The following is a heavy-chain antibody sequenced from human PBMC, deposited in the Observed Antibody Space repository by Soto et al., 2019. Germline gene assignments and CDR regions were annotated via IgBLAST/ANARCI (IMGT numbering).Heavy chain of an antibody. CDR2: IYYSGST. V-gene: IGHV4-59*01. CDR1: GGSISSYY. J-gene: IGHJ4*02. D-gene: IGHD3-22*01. Sequence: SETLSLTCTVSGGSISSYYWSWIRQPPGKGLEWIGYIYYSGSTNYNPSLKSRDTISVDTSKNQFSLKLSSVTAADTAVYYCVRSYADAHSSGYGIDYWGQGTLVTVSS. CDR3: VRSYADAHSSGYGIDY.